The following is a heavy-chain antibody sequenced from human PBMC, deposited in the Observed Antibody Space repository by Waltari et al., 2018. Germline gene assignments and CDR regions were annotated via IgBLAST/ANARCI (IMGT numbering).Heavy chain of an antibody. CDR3: ARDYYDSSGYYFDY. V-gene: IGHV1-2*02. Sequence: QVQLVQSGAEVKKPGASVKVSCKASGSTFTGYSLHWVRQAPGQGLEWMGWINPNSGGTNYAQKFQGRVTMTRDTSISTAYMELSRLRSDDTAVYYCARDYYDSSGYYFDYWGQGTLVTVSS. CDR2: INPNSGGT. D-gene: IGHD3-22*01. CDR1: GSTFTGYS. J-gene: IGHJ4*02.